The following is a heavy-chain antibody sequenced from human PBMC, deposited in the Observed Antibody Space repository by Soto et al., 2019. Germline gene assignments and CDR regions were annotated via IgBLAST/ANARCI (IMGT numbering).Heavy chain of an antibody. J-gene: IGHJ3*01. Sequence: GGSLRLSCAASGFIFTNYAMNWVRQAPGKGLEWVSVIGGRGNSAYYADSVQGRFTISRDNSKNTLSLQMSSLTADDTAIYYCVRERRGSFDFWGRGTMVT. CDR3: VRERRGSFDF. CDR2: IGGRGNSA. D-gene: IGHD5-12*01. CDR1: GFIFTNYA. V-gene: IGHV3-23*01.